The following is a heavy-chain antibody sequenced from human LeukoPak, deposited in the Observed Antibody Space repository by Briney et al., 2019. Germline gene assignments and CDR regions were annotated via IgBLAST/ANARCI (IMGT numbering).Heavy chain of an antibody. D-gene: IGHD3-3*01. CDR2: IYYSGST. V-gene: IGHV4-39*01. Sequence: PSETLSLTCTVSGGSISSSSYYWGWIRQPPGKGLEWIGSIYYSGSTYYNPSLKSRVTISVDTSKNQFSLKLSSVTAADTAVYYCASTYYDFWSGYYQPRVSNYYMDVWGKGTTVTVSS. CDR3: ASTYYDFWSGYYQPRVSNYYMDV. J-gene: IGHJ6*03. CDR1: GGSISSSSYY.